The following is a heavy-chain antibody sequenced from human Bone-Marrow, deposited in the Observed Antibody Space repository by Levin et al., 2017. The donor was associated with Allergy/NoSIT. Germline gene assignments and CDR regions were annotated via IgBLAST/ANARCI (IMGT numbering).Heavy chain of an antibody. CDR1: GYTFTSYY. Sequence: GESLKISCKASGYTFTSYYMHWVRQAPGQGLEWMGIINPSGDRTDYAQRFQGRLTMTRDTSTSTLYMELTSLGSDDTAVYYCAREIATGSGSYLFWGQGTLVSVSS. J-gene: IGHJ4*02. V-gene: IGHV1-46*01. CDR3: AREIATGSGSYLF. D-gene: IGHD3-10*01. CDR2: INPSGDRT.